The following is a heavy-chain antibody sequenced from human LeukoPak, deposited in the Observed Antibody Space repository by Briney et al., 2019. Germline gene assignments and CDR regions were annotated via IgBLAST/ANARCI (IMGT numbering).Heavy chain of an antibody. D-gene: IGHD1-1*01. CDR3: ARVLEGPTLLDY. Sequence: PSETLSLTCTVSGVSISIYYWSWIRQPPGKGLEWIGYIYYSGSTNYNPSLKSRVTISVDTSKNQFSLKLSSVTAADTAVYYCARVLEGPTLLDYRGQGTLVTVSS. CDR2: IYYSGST. CDR1: GVSISIYY. J-gene: IGHJ4*02. V-gene: IGHV4-59*01.